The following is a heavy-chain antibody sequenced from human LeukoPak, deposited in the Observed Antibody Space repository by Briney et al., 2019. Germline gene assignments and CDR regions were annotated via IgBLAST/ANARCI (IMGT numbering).Heavy chain of an antibody. CDR2: IYHSGST. CDR1: GYSISSGYY. J-gene: IGHJ4*02. Sequence: SETLSLTCTVSGYSISSGYYWGWIRQPPGQGLEWIGNIYHSGSTYYNPSLKSRVTISVDTSKNQVSLKLSSVTAADTAVYYCAGDFWSGYYFRDWGQGTLVTVSS. V-gene: IGHV4-38-2*02. CDR3: AGDFWSGYYFRD. D-gene: IGHD3-3*01.